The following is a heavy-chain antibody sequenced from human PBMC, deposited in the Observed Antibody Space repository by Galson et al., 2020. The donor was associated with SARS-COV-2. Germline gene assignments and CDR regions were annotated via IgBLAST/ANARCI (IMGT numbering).Heavy chain of an antibody. D-gene: IGHD3-16*02. Sequence: SETLSLTCTVSGGSLSSYYWSWIRQPPGKGLEWIGYIYYSGSTNYNPSLKSRVTISVDTSKNQFSLKLSSVTAADTAVYYCASSLRLGELSLYRGDAFDIWGQGTMVTVSS. V-gene: IGHV4-59*01. CDR1: GGSLSSYY. J-gene: IGHJ3*02. CDR3: ASSLRLGELSLYRGDAFDI. CDR2: IYYSGST.